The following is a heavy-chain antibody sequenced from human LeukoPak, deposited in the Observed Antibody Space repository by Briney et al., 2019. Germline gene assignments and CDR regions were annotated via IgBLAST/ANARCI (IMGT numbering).Heavy chain of an antibody. Sequence: SETLSLTCTVSGGSISSYYWSWIRQPPGKGLEWIGYIYYSGSTNYYPSLKSRVTISVDTSKNQFSLKLTSVTAADTAVYYCARGGEGYPLPHYFDYWGQGTLVTVSS. CDR2: IYYSGST. CDR3: ARGGEGYPLPHYFDY. D-gene: IGHD5-18*01. V-gene: IGHV4-59*01. CDR1: GGSISSYY. J-gene: IGHJ4*02.